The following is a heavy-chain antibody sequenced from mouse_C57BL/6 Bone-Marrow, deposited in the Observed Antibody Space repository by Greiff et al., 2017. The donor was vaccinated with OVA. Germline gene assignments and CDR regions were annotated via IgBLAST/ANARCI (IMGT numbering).Heavy chain of an antibody. V-gene: IGHV1-50*01. CDR3: ASAVFAY. CDR2: IDPSDSYT. CDR1: GYTFTGYW. J-gene: IGHJ3*01. Sequence: QVQLQQSGAELARPGASVKLSCKASGYTFTGYWMQWVKQRPGQGLEWIGEIDPSDSYTNYNQKFKGKATLTVDTSSSTAYMQLSSLTSEDSAVYYCASAVFAYWGQGTLVTVSA.